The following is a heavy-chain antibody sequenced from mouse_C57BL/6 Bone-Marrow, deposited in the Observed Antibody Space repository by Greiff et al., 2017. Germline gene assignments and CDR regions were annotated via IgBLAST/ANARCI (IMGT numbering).Heavy chain of an antibody. CDR2: INPGSGGT. Sequence: QVQLQQSGAELVRPGTSVKVSCKASGYAFTNYLIEWVKQRPGQGLEWIGVINPGSGGTNYNEKFKGKATLTADKSSSTAYMQLSSLTSEDSAVYFCARESERLYFDYWGQGTTLTVSS. CDR1: GYAFTNYL. J-gene: IGHJ2*01. CDR3: ARESERLYFDY. V-gene: IGHV1-54*01.